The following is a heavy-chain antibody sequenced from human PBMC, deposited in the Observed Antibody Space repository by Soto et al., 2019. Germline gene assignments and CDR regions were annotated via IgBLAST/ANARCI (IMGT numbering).Heavy chain of an antibody. CDR2: VWLDGSNK. V-gene: IGHV3-30*02. Sequence: PVGSLRLSCAASGFTFSNYGMHWVRQAPGKGLEWVAFVWLDGSNKYYADSVRDRFTISRVNSKNTLYLQMNSLRAEDTAVYHCAPQAFDYWGQGTLVTVSS. CDR1: GFTFSNYG. J-gene: IGHJ4*02. CDR3: APQAFDY.